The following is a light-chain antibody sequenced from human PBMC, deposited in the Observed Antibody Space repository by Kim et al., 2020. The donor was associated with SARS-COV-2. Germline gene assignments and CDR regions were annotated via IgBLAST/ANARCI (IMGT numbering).Light chain of an antibody. CDR1: QSVYSNY. J-gene: IGKJ4*01. CDR3: QQYGSSPLT. V-gene: IGKV3-20*01. CDR2: GAS. Sequence: EIVLTQSPGTLSLSPGERATLSCRASQSVYSNYLAWYQHKAGQAPRLLVHGASTRATGIPDRFSGSGSGTDFTLTISRLEPVDFAVYFCQQYGSSPLTFGGGKKVDIK.